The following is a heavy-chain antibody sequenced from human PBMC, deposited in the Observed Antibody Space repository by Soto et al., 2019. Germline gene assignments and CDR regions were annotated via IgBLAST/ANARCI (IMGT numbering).Heavy chain of an antibody. CDR2: ISYDGSNK. CDR1: GFTFSSYA. D-gene: IGHD3-10*01. J-gene: IGHJ3*02. Sequence: GGSLRLSCAASGFTFSSYAMHRVRQAPGKGLEWVAVISYDGSNKYYADSVKGRFTISRDNSKNTLYLQMNSLRAEDTAVYYCARVVRGVTDAFDIWGQGTMVTVSS. V-gene: IGHV3-30-3*01. CDR3: ARVVRGVTDAFDI.